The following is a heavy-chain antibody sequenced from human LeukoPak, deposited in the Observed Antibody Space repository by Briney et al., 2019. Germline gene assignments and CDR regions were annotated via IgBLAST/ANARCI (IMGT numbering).Heavy chain of an antibody. CDR1: GLRFDSKC. Sequence: GGSLRLSCAASGLRFDSKCMSWVRHAPGKGLESVANIKQDGSEKYYVDSVKGRFTISRDSAKNSVHLQMNSLRVEDTAVYYCASVAGPYYYHYYGMDVWGQGTAVTVPS. CDR3: ASVAGPYYYHYYGMDV. D-gene: IGHD6-19*01. J-gene: IGHJ6*02. CDR2: IKQDGSEK. V-gene: IGHV3-7*03.